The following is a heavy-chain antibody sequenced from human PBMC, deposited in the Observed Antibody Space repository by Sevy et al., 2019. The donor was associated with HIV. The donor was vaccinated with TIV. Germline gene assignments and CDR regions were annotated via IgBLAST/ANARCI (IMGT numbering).Heavy chain of an antibody. D-gene: IGHD6-6*01. Sequence: GGSLRLSCAASGFTFSSYGMHWVRLAPGKGLEWVAVISYDGSNKYYADSVKGRFTISRDNSKNTLYLQMNSLRAEDTAVYYCAKDRTPYSSSSIAWFDPWGQGTLVTVSS. CDR1: GFTFSSYG. V-gene: IGHV3-30*18. CDR3: AKDRTPYSSSSIAWFDP. CDR2: ISYDGSNK. J-gene: IGHJ5*02.